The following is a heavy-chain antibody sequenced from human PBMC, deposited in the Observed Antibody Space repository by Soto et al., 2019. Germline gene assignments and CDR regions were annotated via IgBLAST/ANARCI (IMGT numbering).Heavy chain of an antibody. D-gene: IGHD4-17*01. J-gene: IGHJ4*02. Sequence: ASVKVSCKASGYTFTSYAMHWVRQAPGQRLEWMGWINAGNGNTKYSQKFQGRVTITRDTSASTAYMELSSLRSEDTAVYYCATSPPHGDYVLDNWGQGTLVTDSS. CDR3: ATSPPHGDYVLDN. CDR2: INAGNGNT. V-gene: IGHV1-3*01. CDR1: GYTFTSYA.